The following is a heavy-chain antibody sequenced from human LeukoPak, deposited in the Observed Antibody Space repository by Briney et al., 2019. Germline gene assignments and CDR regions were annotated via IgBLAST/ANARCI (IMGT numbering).Heavy chain of an antibody. CDR2: INGDDSSR. V-gene: IGHV3-74*01. CDR1: GFTFDDYG. Sequence: GGSLRLSCAASGFTFDDYGMSWVRQAPGKGLVWVSRINGDDSSRSYADSVKGRFTISRDNAKNTLYLQMDSLRAEDTAVYYCARKATSGGYFDNWGQGTLVTVSS. CDR3: ARKATSGGYFDN. D-gene: IGHD5-12*01. J-gene: IGHJ4*02.